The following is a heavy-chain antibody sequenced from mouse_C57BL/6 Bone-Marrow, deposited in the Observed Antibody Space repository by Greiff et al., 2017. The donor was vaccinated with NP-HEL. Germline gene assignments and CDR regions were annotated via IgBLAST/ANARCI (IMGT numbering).Heavy chain of an antibody. J-gene: IGHJ4*01. Sequence: VQRVESGGGLVQPGGSLKLSCAASGFTFSDYYMYWVRQTPEKRLEWVAYISNGGGSTYYPDTVKGRFTISRDNAKNTLYLQMSRLKSEDTAMYYCARHHGRGDYWGQGTSVTVSS. CDR1: GFTFSDYY. CDR3: ARHHGRGDY. CDR2: ISNGGGST. V-gene: IGHV5-12*01.